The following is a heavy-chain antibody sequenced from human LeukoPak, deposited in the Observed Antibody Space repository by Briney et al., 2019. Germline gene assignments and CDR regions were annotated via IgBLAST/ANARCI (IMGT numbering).Heavy chain of an antibody. CDR1: GDTFTSDG. Sequence: VASVKVSCKASGDTFTSDGISWVRQAPGQGLEWLGWISAYNGNTNSAHKLQGGDNIHTDPSTRRAYMGMRSLGSDHTAVEYCARHYCTNGVCYSRGMDYYYMDVWGKGTTVTVSS. D-gene: IGHD2-8*01. CDR2: ISAYNGNT. V-gene: IGHV1-18*01. CDR3: ARHYCTNGVCYSRGMDYYYMDV. J-gene: IGHJ6*03.